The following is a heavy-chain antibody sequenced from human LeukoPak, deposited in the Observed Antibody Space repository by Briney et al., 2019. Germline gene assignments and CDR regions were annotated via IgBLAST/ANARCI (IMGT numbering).Heavy chain of an antibody. CDR1: GFTFSSYS. J-gene: IGHJ4*02. Sequence: GGSLRLSCAASGFTFSSYSMNWVRQAPGKGLEWVSSISSSSSYIYYADSVKGRFTISRDNSKNTVYLQMNSLRPEDTAIYYCANDLYKYCTSDTCFPDSWGQGTLVTVSS. CDR2: ISSSSSYI. CDR3: ANDLYKYCTSDTCFPDS. V-gene: IGHV3-21*01. D-gene: IGHD2-8*01.